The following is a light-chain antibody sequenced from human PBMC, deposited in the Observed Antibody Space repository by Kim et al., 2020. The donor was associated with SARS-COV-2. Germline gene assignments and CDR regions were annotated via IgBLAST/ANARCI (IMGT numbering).Light chain of an antibody. V-gene: IGKV3-15*01. Sequence: SPGERATISCRASQGIEATLAWYQQKPGQAPRRLIYGAFIRATGSPARFSGSGAGADFTLTISSIQYEDFAVYYCQQYDSWLPLTFGGGTKVDIK. J-gene: IGKJ4*01. CDR3: QQYDSWLPLT. CDR2: GAF. CDR1: QGIEAT.